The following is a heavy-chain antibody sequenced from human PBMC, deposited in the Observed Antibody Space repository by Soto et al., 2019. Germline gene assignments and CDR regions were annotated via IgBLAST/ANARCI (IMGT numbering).Heavy chain of an antibody. CDR2: ISGSGVST. J-gene: IGHJ4*02. V-gene: IGHV3-23*01. CDR3: AKSPGMYYSSGYYHYDY. CDR1: GFTFSSYA. Sequence: GGSLRLSCAASGFTFSSYAMSWVRQAPGKGLEWVSAISGSGVSTYYADSVKGRFTISRDNSKNTLYLQMNSLRAEDTAVYYCAKSPGMYYSSGYYHYDYWGQGT. D-gene: IGHD3-22*01.